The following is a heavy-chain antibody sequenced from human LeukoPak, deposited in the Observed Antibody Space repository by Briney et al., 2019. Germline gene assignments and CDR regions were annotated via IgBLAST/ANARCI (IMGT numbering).Heavy chain of an antibody. J-gene: IGHJ4*02. CDR3: ARGTEMTSSSGYYSFDY. V-gene: IGHV4-4*07. D-gene: IGHD3-22*01. CDR1: GGSISTFF. Sequence: SETLSLTCTVSGGSISTFFWTWIRQSAGKGLEWIGRIYMGTTYYNPSVESRATISVDTSNNRFSLKLTSLTAADTAVYYCARGTEMTSSSGYYSFDYWGRGSLVTVSS. CDR2: IYMGTT.